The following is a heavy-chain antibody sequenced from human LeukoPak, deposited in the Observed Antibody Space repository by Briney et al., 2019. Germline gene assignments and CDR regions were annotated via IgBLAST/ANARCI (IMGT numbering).Heavy chain of an antibody. Sequence: GGSLRLSCAASGFTVSSNYMSWVRQAPGKGLEWVSGIYSGGSTYYTDSVKGRFTISRDNSKNTLYLQMNGLRGEDTAVYYCARSAVTGPGWIDPWGQGTLVTVSS. CDR2: IYSGGST. V-gene: IGHV3-53*01. D-gene: IGHD6-19*01. CDR1: GFTVSSNY. J-gene: IGHJ5*02. CDR3: ARSAVTGPGWIDP.